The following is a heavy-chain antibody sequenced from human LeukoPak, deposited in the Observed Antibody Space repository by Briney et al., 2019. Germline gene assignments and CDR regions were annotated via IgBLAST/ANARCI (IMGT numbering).Heavy chain of an antibody. V-gene: IGHV1-69*06. CDR2: IIPIFGTA. D-gene: IGHD2-21*02. CDR3: ARAYRPLAYCGGDCYWFDP. CDR1: GGTFSSYA. Sequence: ASVKVSCKASGGTFSSYAISWVRQAPGQGLEWMGGIIPIFGTANYAQKFQGRVTITADKSTSTAYMELSSLRSEDTAVYYCARAYRPLAYCGGDCYWFDPWGQGTLVTVSS. J-gene: IGHJ5*02.